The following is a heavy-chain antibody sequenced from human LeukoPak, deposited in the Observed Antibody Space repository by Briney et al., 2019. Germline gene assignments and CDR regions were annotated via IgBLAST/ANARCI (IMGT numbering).Heavy chain of an antibody. CDR2: ISGSGGST. CDR1: GFTFSSYA. J-gene: IGHJ4*02. D-gene: IGHD4-23*01. CDR3: ARLGGNSGFSGDY. Sequence: GGSLRLSCAASGFTFSSYAMSWVRQAPGKGLEWVSAISGSGGSTSVKGRFTISRDNAKNTLYLQMNSLRAEDTAVYYCARLGGNSGFSGDYWGQGTLVTVSS. V-gene: IGHV3-23*01.